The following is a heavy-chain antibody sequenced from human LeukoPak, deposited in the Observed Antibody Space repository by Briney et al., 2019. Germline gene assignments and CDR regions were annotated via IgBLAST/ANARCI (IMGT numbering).Heavy chain of an antibody. CDR1: GGSISSYY. V-gene: IGHV4-4*07. J-gene: IGHJ5*02. CDR2: IYTSGST. CDR3: ARDRIAVAGSGWFDP. D-gene: IGHD6-19*01. Sequence: SETLSLICTVSGGSISSYYWSWIRQPAGKGLEWIGRIYTSGSTNYDPSLKSRVTISVDKSKNQFSLKLSSVTAADTAVYYCARDRIAVAGSGWFDPWGQGTLVTVSS.